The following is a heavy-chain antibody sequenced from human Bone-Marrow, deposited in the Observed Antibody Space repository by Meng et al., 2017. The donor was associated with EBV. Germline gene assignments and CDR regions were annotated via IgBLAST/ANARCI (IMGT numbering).Heavy chain of an antibody. J-gene: IGHJ4*02. V-gene: IGHV4-30-2*01. Sequence: QLQLQESGSGLVKPSQTLSLTCAVSNVSISSGDYSWSWIRQPPGKGLEWIGYIYHSGSTYYNPFLKSRVTISVDRSKNHFSLRLSSVTAADTAVYYCAKRTTAYLFDYWGQGTLVTVSS. CDR1: NVSISSGDYS. CDR2: IYHSGST. CDR3: AKRTTAYLFDY. D-gene: IGHD4-17*01.